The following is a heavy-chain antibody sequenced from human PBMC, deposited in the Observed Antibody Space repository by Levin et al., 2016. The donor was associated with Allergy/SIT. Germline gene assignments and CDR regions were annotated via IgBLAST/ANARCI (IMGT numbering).Heavy chain of an antibody. CDR2: IYYSGST. J-gene: IGHJ5*02. V-gene: IGHV4-39*01. CDR1: GGSISSSSYY. D-gene: IGHD6-6*01. Sequence: SETLSLTCTVSGGSISSSSYYWGWIRQPPGKGLEWIGSIYYSGSTYYNPSLKSRVTISVDTSKNQFSLKLSSVTAADTAVYYCARAQHKLVLANNWFDPWGQGTLVTVSS. CDR3: ARAQHKLVLANNWFDP.